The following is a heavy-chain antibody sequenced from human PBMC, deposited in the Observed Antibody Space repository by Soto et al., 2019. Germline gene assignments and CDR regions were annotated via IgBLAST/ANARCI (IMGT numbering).Heavy chain of an antibody. J-gene: IGHJ4*02. D-gene: IGHD2-15*01. CDR2: IDPNGGST. CDR1: GFTFSTFW. Sequence: AGGSLRLSCAASGFTFSTFWMSWVRQAPGKGLEWVANIDPNGGSTHYVDSVKGRFTISRDNAENSLYLQMNSLRDEDTAVYFCGRIPCTGGSCFYDYWGQGTLVTVSS. V-gene: IGHV3-7*03. CDR3: GRIPCTGGSCFYDY.